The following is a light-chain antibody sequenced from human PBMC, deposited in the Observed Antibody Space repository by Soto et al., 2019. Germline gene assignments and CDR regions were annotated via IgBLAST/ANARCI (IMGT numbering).Light chain of an antibody. V-gene: IGKV3-20*01. CDR1: QSVSSSY. CDR2: GAS. Sequence: EIVLTQSPGTLSLSPGERATLSCRARQSVSSSYLAWYQQKPGQAPRLLIYGASNRATGIPDRLSGSGSGTDFTLTISRLETEDFEVYYCQQYGSSPRITFGPGTKVDIK. J-gene: IGKJ3*01. CDR3: QQYGSSPRIT.